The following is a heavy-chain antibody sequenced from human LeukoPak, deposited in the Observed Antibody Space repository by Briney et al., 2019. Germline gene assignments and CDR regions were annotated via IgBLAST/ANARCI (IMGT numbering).Heavy chain of an antibody. CDR3: AREGGYCSSTSCPNWFDP. D-gene: IGHD2-2*01. J-gene: IGHJ5*02. Sequence: GGSLRLSCAASGFTFSSYSMNWVRQAPGKGLEWVSSISSSSSYIYYADSVKGRFTISRDNAKNSLYLQMNSLGAEDTAVYYCAREGGYCSSTSCPNWFDPWGQGTLVTVSS. CDR1: GFTFSSYS. CDR2: ISSSSSYI. V-gene: IGHV3-21*01.